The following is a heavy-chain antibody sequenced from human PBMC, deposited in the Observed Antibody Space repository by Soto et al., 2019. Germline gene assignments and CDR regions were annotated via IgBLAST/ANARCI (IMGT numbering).Heavy chain of an antibody. CDR3: ARERGAFDI. J-gene: IGHJ3*02. Sequence: QVQLVQSGAELKKPGASVKVSCKASGYTFTRYDINCVRQATGQGLEWMGWMNPNSGSTAYAQKFKGGVTMIRNTYIGTAYMELSSLRSEDTAVYYCARERGAFDIWGQGTMVTVSS. CDR2: MNPNSGST. CDR1: GYTFTRYD. V-gene: IGHV1-8*01.